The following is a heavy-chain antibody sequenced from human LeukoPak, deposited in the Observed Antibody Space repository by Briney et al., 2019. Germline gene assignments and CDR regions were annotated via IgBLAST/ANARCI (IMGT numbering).Heavy chain of an antibody. CDR1: GFTFSSYG. Sequence: GGSLRLSCAASGFTFSSYGMHWVRQGPGKGLEWVAVIWYDGSNKYYADSVKGRFTISRDNSKNTLYLQMNSLRAEDTAVYYCAKEPHGYGDYYYYYYMDVWGKGTTVTVSS. V-gene: IGHV3-33*06. CDR2: IWYDGSNK. CDR3: AKEPHGYGDYYYYYYMDV. D-gene: IGHD4-17*01. J-gene: IGHJ6*03.